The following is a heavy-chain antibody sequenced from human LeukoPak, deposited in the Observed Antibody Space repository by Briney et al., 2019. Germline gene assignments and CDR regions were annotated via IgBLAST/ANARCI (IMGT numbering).Heavy chain of an antibody. D-gene: IGHD6-13*01. CDR3: ARVQQLVPYDYYYYGMDV. J-gene: IGHJ6*02. CDR2: IYYSGST. V-gene: IGHV4-59*11. Sequence: PSETLSLTCSVSGGSISGHYWSWIRQPPGKGLEWIGYIYYSGSTKYNPSLKSRVTISVDTSKNQFSLKLSSVTAADTAVYYCARVQQLVPYDYYYYGMDVWGQGTTVTVSS. CDR1: GGSISGHY.